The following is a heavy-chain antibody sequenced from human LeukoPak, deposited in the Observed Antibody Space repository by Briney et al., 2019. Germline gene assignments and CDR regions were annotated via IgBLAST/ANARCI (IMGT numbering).Heavy chain of an antibody. D-gene: IGHD3-10*01. V-gene: IGHV1-18*01. J-gene: IGHJ4*02. Sequence: GASVKVSCKASGYTFTSYGISWVRQAPGQGLEWVGWISAYNGNTNYAQKLQGRVTMTTDTSTSTAYMELRSLRSDDTAVYYCARPNHGSGSYYFDYWGQGTLVTVSS. CDR1: GYTFTSYG. CDR3: ARPNHGSGSYYFDY. CDR2: ISAYNGNT.